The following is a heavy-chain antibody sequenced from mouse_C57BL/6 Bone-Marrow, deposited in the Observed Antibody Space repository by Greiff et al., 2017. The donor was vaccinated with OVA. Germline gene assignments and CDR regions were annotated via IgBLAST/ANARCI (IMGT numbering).Heavy chain of an antibody. Sequence: VQLLQPGAELVKPGASVKLSCKASGYTFTSYWLYWVKQRPRQGLVWIGMIHPNSGITNYNEKFKSKTTLTVDKSSSTAYMQLSRLTSEDSAVYYCARESLDYYGSRNAMDYWGKGTSVTVSS. CDR3: ARESLDYYGSRNAMDY. CDR1: GYTFTSYW. D-gene: IGHD1-1*01. CDR2: IHPNSGIT. V-gene: IGHV1-64*01. J-gene: IGHJ4*01.